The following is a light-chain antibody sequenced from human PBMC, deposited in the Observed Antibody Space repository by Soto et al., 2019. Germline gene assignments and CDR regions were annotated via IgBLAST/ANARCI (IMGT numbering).Light chain of an antibody. CDR2: DVS. V-gene: IGLV2-14*01. CDR3: SSYTSSSPVV. CDR1: SSDVGGYNY. Sequence: QSALTQPASVSGSPGQSIIISCTGTSSDVGGYNYVSWYQQHPGKAPKLMIYDVSNRPSGVSNRFSGSKSGNTASLTISGLQAEDEADYYCSSYTSSSPVVFGGGTKLTVL. J-gene: IGLJ2*01.